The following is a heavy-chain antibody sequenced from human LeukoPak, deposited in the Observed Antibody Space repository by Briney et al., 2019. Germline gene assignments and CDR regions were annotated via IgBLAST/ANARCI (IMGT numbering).Heavy chain of an antibody. CDR3: ARDQSHRDPVAFDI. D-gene: IGHD3-10*01. J-gene: IGHJ3*02. V-gene: IGHV3-11*06. CDR1: GFTFNDYY. CDR2: ISSTSSYI. Sequence: GGSLRLSCAASGFTFNDYYMSWIRQAPGKGLEWVSTISSTSSYIYYADSVKGRFTISRDNAKNSLDLQMNSLRAEDTAVYYCARDQSHRDPVAFDIWGQGTMVTVSS.